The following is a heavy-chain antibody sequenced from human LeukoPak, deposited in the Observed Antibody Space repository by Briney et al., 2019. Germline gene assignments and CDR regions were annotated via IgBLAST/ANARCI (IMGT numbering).Heavy chain of an antibody. Sequence: SETLSLTCAVSGYSISSDYYWGWIRQPPGKGLEWIGSIYHSGTTYYNPSLKSRVTISVDTSKNHFSLRLSSLTAADTAVYYCARHAPDCNNTNCYYYYYYMDVWGKGTTVTVSS. D-gene: IGHD2-2*01. CDR3: ARHAPDCNNTNCYYYYYYMDV. J-gene: IGHJ6*03. CDR2: IYHSGTT. V-gene: IGHV4-38-2*01. CDR1: GYSISSDYY.